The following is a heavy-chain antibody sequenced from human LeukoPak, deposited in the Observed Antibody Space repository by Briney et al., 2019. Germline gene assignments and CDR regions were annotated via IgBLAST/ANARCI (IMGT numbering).Heavy chain of an antibody. J-gene: IGHJ6*03. CDR2: IYTSGTT. D-gene: IGHD6-6*01. CDR3: ARDVRRSSSSANSYYYYMDV. CDR1: GGSISNYY. Sequence: SETLSLTCTASGGSISNYYWSWIRQPAGKGLEWIGRIYTSGTTNYNPSLKSRVTMSVDTSKNHFSLKLDSVTAADTAVYYCARDVRRSSSSANSYYYYMDVWGKGTTVTVSS. V-gene: IGHV4-4*07.